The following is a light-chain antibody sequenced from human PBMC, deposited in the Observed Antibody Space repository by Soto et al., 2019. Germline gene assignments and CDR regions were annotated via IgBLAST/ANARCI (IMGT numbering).Light chain of an antibody. CDR1: QRISSW. Sequence: DIQMTQSPSNLSASVGDRVTITCRASQRISSWLAWYQQKPGKAPKLLIYKASSLESGVPSRFIGSGSGTEFTLTISSLQPDDVGTFYCQQYNSYSTFGQGTKVEIK. J-gene: IGKJ1*01. CDR3: QQYNSYST. V-gene: IGKV1-5*03. CDR2: KAS.